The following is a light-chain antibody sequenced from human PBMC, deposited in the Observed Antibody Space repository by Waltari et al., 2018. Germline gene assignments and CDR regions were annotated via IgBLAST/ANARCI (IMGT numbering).Light chain of an antibody. CDR2: AAS. CDR3: QQSYSTPYT. J-gene: IGKJ2*01. Sequence: DIQMTQSPSSLSASVGDRVTITCRASQSISSYLNWNKQKPGKAPKLLIYAASSLQSGVTSRFSGSGSGTDFTLTISSLQPEDFATYYCQQSYSTPYTFGQGTKLEIK. CDR1: QSISSY. V-gene: IGKV1-39*01.